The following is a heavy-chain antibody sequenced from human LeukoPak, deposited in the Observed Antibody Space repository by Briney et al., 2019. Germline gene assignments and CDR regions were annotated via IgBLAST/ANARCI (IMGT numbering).Heavy chain of an antibody. CDR3: ARGYSYGLIYFDY. CDR1: GFTFSDYY. Sequence: GGSLRLSCAASGFTFSDYYMSWIRQAPGKGLEWVSYISSSGSTIYYADSVKGRLTISRDNAKNSLYLQMNSLRAEDTAVYYCARGYSYGLIYFDYWGQGTLVTVSS. V-gene: IGHV3-11*01. D-gene: IGHD5-18*01. J-gene: IGHJ4*02. CDR2: ISSSGSTI.